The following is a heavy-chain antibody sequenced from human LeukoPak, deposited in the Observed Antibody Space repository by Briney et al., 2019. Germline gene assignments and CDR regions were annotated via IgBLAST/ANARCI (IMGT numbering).Heavy chain of an antibody. CDR3: ARVGYCSSTSCYPYNWFDP. CDR2: INPSCGST. CDR1: GYTFTNYY. D-gene: IGHD2-2*01. J-gene: IGHJ5*02. Sequence: VASVTVSFKASGYTFTNYYMHWVRQAPGQGGEWMGIINPSCGSTSYAQKFQGRVTMTRDTSTSTVYMELSSLRSEDTAVYYCARVGYCSSTSCYPYNWFDPWGQGTLVTVSS. V-gene: IGHV1-46*01.